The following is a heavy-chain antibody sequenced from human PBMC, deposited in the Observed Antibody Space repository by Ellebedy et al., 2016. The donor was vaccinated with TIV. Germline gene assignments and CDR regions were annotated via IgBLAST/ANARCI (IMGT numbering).Heavy chain of an antibody. V-gene: IGHV3-43D*03. J-gene: IGHJ6*03. CDR3: AKSASIIENFYYMDV. CDR1: GFTFDDYA. Sequence: GGSLRLSCAASGFTFDDYAMHWVRQAPGKGLEWVSLVSWDGGSTHYADSVKGRFPISRDNSKNSVSLQMNSLRAEDTALYYCAKSASIIENFYYMDVWGRGTTVTVSS. D-gene: IGHD2/OR15-2a*01. CDR2: VSWDGGST.